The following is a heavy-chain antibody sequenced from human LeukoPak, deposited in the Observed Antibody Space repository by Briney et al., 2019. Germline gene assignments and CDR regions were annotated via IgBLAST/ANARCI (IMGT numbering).Heavy chain of an antibody. D-gene: IGHD2-2*01. J-gene: IGHJ6*03. CDR1: GGSISSSNYF. CDR2: IYTSGST. V-gene: IGHV4-39*07. Sequence: PSETLSLTCTVSGGSISSSNYFWGWVRQPPGKGLEWIGRIYTSGSTNYNPSLKSRVTISVDTSKNQFSLKLSSVTAADTAVYYCARDSSEDIVVVPAATTCMDVWGKGTTVTVSS. CDR3: ARDSSEDIVVVPAATTCMDV.